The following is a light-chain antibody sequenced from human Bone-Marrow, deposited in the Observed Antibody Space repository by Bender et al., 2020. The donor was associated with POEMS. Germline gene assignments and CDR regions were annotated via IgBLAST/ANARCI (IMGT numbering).Light chain of an antibody. Sequence: QSALTQPASVSGSPGQSITISCTGTGSDVGGYNYVSWYQQHAGKVPKLMIYDVSKRPSGVSNRFSGSKSGNTASLTISGLQAEDEADYYCCSYSSSIIVVFGGGTKLTVL. CDR3: CSYSSSIIVV. CDR2: DVS. J-gene: IGLJ2*01. CDR1: GSDVGGYNY. V-gene: IGLV2-14*01.